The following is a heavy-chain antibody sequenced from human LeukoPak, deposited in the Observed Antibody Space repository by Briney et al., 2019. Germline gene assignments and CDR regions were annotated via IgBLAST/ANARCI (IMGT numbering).Heavy chain of an antibody. V-gene: IGHV3-53*01. Sequence: GVPPRFSFEASGFPVSSTYMCLLGQSPGQVLDWGSVIYSGGSTYYADSVKGRFTISRDNSKNTLYLQMNSLRAEDTAVYYCARLSYCGGDCYYFDYWGQGTLVTVSS. CDR2: IYSGGST. D-gene: IGHD2-21*02. CDR1: GFPVSSTY. J-gene: IGHJ4*02. CDR3: ARLSYCGGDCYYFDY.